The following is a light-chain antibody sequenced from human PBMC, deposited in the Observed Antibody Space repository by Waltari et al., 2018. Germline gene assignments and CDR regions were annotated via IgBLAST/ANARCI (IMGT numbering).Light chain of an antibody. CDR2: DAS. CDR1: QSIATR. V-gene: IGKV1-39*01. Sequence: DIQMTQSPSSLSASEGDRVTITCRASQSIATRLNWYQQKPGKAPMFLIFDASTLQTGVPSRFSGSASGTHFTLAISSLQPEDSATYFCQQSSNLPYTFGQGTKLEIK. J-gene: IGKJ2*01. CDR3: QQSSNLPYT.